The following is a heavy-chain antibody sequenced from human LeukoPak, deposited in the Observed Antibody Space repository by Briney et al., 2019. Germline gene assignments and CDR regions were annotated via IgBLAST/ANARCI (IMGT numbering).Heavy chain of an antibody. Sequence: AGGSLRLSCAASGFTVSSNYMSWVRQAPGKGLEWVSVIYSGGSTYYADSVKDRFTISRDNSKNTLYLQMNSLRAEDTAVYYCARDQGYSYGFDYWGQGTLVTVSS. V-gene: IGHV3-53*01. D-gene: IGHD5-18*01. J-gene: IGHJ4*02. CDR2: IYSGGST. CDR3: ARDQGYSYGFDY. CDR1: GFTVSSNY.